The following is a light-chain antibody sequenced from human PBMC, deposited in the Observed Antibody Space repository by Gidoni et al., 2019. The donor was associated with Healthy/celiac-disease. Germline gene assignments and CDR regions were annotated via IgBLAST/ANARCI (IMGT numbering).Light chain of an antibody. Sequence: QSALPQPPSASGSPGQSVTISCTGTSSDVGGYNYVSWYQQHPGKAPKLMIYEVSKRPSGVPDRFSGSKSGNMASLTVSGLQAEDEADYYCSSYAGSNNVVFGGGTKLTVL. J-gene: IGLJ2*01. CDR3: SSYAGSNNVV. CDR1: SSDVGGYNY. V-gene: IGLV2-8*01. CDR2: EVS.